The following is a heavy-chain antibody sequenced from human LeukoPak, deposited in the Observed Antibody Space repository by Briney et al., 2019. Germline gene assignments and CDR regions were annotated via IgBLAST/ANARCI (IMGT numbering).Heavy chain of an antibody. V-gene: IGHV4-39*07. CDR3: ARSYILWFGGNTPDY. D-gene: IGHD3-10*01. CDR1: GGSISSSSYY. J-gene: IGHJ4*02. Sequence: PSETLSLTCTVSGGSISSSSYYWGWIRQPPGKGLEWIGSIYYSGSTYYNPSLKSRVTISVDTSKNQFSLKLSSVTAADTAVYYCARSYILWFGGNTPDYWGQGTLVTVSS. CDR2: IYYSGST.